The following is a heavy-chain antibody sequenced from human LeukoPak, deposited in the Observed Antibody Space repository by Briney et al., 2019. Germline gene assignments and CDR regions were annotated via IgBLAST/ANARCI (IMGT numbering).Heavy chain of an antibody. CDR3: ARAGEVDYGGNSGFYY. J-gene: IGHJ4*02. V-gene: IGHV3-21*01. CDR2: ISSSSSYI. D-gene: IGHD4-23*01. Sequence: GGSLRLSCAASAFTFSSYSMNRVRQAPGKGLEWVSSISSSSSYIYYADSVKGRFTISRDNAKNSLYLQMNSLRAEDTAVYYCARAGEVDYGGNSGFYYWGQGTLVTVSS. CDR1: AFTFSSYS.